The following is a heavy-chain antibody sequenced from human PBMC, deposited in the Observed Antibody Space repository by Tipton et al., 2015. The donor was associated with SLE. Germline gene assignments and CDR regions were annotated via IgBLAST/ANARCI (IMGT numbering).Heavy chain of an antibody. CDR2: ISYDGSNK. D-gene: IGHD3-10*01. Sequence: SLRLSCAASGFTFSSYWMSWVRQAPGKGLEWVAVISYDGSNKYYADSVKGRFTISRDNSKNTLYLQMNSLRAEDTAVYYCARGGHLWGMVRAFDLWGQGTMVTVSS. J-gene: IGHJ3*01. CDR3: ARGGHLWGMVRAFDL. V-gene: IGHV3-30-3*01. CDR1: GFTFSSYW.